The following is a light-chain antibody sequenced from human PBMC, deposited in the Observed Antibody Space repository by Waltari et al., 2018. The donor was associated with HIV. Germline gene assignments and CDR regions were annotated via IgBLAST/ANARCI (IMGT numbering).Light chain of an antibody. V-gene: IGLV2-23*02. Sequence: QSALTQPASVSGSPGQSITISCTGTSSDVGNYNYVSWYQQHPGKAPKLMIYDVSKRPSGVSNRFSVSKSGNTASLTISGLQAEDEADYYCCSYAGSSTFVFGTGTKVTVL. CDR3: CSYAGSSTFV. CDR2: DVS. J-gene: IGLJ1*01. CDR1: SSDVGNYNY.